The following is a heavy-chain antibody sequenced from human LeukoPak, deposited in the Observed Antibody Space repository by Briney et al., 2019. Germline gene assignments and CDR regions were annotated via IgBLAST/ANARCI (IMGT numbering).Heavy chain of an antibody. Sequence: ASVKVSCKASGYTFTSYDINWVRQATGQGLEWMGWMNPNSGNTGYAQKFQGRVTITTDESTSTAYMELSSLRSEDTAVYYCARISRIAVAGRGTWFDPWGQGTLVTVSS. V-gene: IGHV1-8*01. CDR3: ARISRIAVAGRGTWFDP. J-gene: IGHJ5*02. D-gene: IGHD6-19*01. CDR1: GYTFTSYD. CDR2: MNPNSGNT.